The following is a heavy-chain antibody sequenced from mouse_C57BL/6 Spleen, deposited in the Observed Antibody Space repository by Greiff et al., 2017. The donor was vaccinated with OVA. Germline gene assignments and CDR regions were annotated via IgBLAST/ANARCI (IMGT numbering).Heavy chain of an antibody. CDR3: TRSRNYSNSRGYFDV. CDR2: IDPETGGT. J-gene: IGHJ1*03. Sequence: VKLMESGAELVRPGASVTLSCKASGYTFTDYEMHWVKQTPVHGLEWIGAIDPETGGTAYNQKFKGKAILTADESSSTAYMELRSLTSEDSAVYYCTRSRNYSNSRGYFDVWGTGTTVTVSS. V-gene: IGHV1-15*01. D-gene: IGHD2-5*01. CDR1: GYTFTDYE.